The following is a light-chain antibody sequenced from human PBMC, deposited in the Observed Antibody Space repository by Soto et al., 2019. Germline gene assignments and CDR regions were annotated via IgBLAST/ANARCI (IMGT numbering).Light chain of an antibody. V-gene: IGKV4-1*01. Sequence: DIVMTQSPDSLDVSLGERATINCKSSQSVLYSSNSNNYLAWYQQKPGQPPKLLIYWASTRESGVPDRFSGSGSGTDFTLTISSLQAEDVAVYYCQQYYTTPLTFGGGTKVEIK. CDR3: QQYYTTPLT. CDR2: WAS. CDR1: QSVLYSSNSNNY. J-gene: IGKJ4*01.